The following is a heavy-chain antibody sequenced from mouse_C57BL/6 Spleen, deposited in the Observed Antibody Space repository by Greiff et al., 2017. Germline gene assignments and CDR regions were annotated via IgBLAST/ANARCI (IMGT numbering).Heavy chain of an antibody. CDR3: ARWGDEGYFDV. V-gene: IGHV1-81*01. CDR1: GYTFTSYG. J-gene: IGHJ1*03. CDR2: IYPRSGNT. Sequence: VKLMESGAELARPGASVKLSCKASGYTFTSYGISWVKQRTGQGLEWIGEIYPRSGNTYYNEKFKGKATLTAAKSSSTAYMELRSLTSEDAAVYFCARWGDEGYFDVWGTGTTVTVSS.